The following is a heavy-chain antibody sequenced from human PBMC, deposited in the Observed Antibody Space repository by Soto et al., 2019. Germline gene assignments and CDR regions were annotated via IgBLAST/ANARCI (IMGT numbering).Heavy chain of an antibody. V-gene: IGHV4-59*01. Sequence: SETLSLTCTVSGGSISSYYWSWIRQPPGKGLEWIGYIYYSGSTNYNPSLKSRVTISVDTSKNQFSLKLSSVTAADTAVYYCARAFKGGALAYWGQGTLVTVSS. CDR1: GGSISSYY. CDR2: IYYSGST. J-gene: IGHJ4*02. CDR3: ARAFKGGALAY. D-gene: IGHD3-16*01.